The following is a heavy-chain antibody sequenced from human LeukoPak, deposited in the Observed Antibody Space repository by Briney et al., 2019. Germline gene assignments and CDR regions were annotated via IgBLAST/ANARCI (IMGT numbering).Heavy chain of an antibody. CDR1: GFSFSSYG. D-gene: IGHD4-23*01. CDR3: ARERWDTNSKAFDV. J-gene: IGHJ3*01. Sequence: PGGSLRLSCAASGFSFSSYGMHWVRQAPGKGLEWVANIKQDGSEKYYVDSVKGRFTISRDNAKNSLYLQMNSLRAEDTAMYYCARERWDTNSKAFDVWGQGTMVTVSS. V-gene: IGHV3-7*01. CDR2: IKQDGSEK.